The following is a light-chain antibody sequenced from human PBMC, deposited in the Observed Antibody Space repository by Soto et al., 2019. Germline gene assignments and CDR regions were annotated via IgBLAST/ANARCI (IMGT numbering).Light chain of an antibody. CDR1: TGAVTSGYY. CDR2: STT. Sequence: QAVVTQEPSLTVSPGGTVTLTCASSTGAVTSGYYPNWFQQRPGQPPRALIYSTTYKHPWTPARFSGSLVGGKAALTLSGAQPEDEAEYYCLLFYGDGVVFGGGPKLTVL. V-gene: IGLV7-43*01. CDR3: LLFYGDGVV. J-gene: IGLJ2*01.